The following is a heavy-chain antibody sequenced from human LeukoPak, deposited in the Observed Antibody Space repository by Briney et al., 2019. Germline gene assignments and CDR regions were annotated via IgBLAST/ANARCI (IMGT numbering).Heavy chain of an antibody. D-gene: IGHD5-24*01. CDR1: GFTFSTYW. Sequence: GGSLRLSCEASGFTFSTYWMHWVRQAPGKGLVWVSRIISDGSSTNYADSVKGRFTISRDNAKNTPYLQMNSLRADDTAVYYCARAYSYGYKGFDYWGQGTLVTVSS. CDR3: ARAYSYGYKGFDY. CDR2: IISDGSST. V-gene: IGHV3-74*01. J-gene: IGHJ4*02.